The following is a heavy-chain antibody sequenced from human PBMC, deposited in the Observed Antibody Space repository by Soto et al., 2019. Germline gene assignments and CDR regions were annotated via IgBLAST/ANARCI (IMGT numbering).Heavy chain of an antibody. Sequence: SETLSLTCTVSGASIRSTDYYWSWIRQAPGKGLEWIGYVYYTGSTYYNPSLMSRLTISVDTSKNQFSLKLTSVTAAETAVYYCVRTARQGAVAPHWFDRWGQGTQVTVSS. J-gene: IGHJ5*02. CDR1: GASIRSTDYY. CDR2: VYYTGST. CDR3: VRTARQGAVAPHWFDR. D-gene: IGHD2-21*02. V-gene: IGHV4-30-4*01.